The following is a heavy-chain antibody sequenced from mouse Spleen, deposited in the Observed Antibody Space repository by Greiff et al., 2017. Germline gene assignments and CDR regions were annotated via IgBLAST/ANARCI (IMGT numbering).Heavy chain of an antibody. CDR3: ARAELHYSGPSAMDY. Sequence: VQLQQSGAELVRPGASVKLSCKASGYTFTDYYINWVKQRPGQGLEWIARIYPGSGNTYYNEKFKGKATLTAEKSSSTAYMQLSSLTSEDSAVYFCARAELHYSGPSAMDYWGQGTSVTVSS. J-gene: IGHJ4*01. D-gene: IGHD1-2*01. V-gene: IGHV1-76*01. CDR1: GYTFTDYY. CDR2: IYPGSGNT.